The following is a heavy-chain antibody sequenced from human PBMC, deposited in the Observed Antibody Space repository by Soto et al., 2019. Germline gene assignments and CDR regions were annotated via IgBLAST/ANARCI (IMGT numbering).Heavy chain of an antibody. J-gene: IGHJ4*02. CDR2: IKQDGNEK. CDR3: ARELLKWELHLDC. CDR1: GFTFSSYW. D-gene: IGHD1-26*01. Sequence: GGSLRLSCVASGFTFSSYWMSWVRQAPGKGLEWVANIKQDGNEKYYVDSVKGRFTISRDNAKNSLYLQMNSLRAEDTAVYYCARELLKWELHLDCCGQGPLVTVYS. V-gene: IGHV3-7*01.